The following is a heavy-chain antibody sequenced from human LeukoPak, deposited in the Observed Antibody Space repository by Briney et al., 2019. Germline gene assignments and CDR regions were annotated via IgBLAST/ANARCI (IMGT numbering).Heavy chain of an antibody. CDR3: ASKVAGTSYYFDY. D-gene: IGHD6-19*01. J-gene: IGHJ4*02. V-gene: IGHV3-48*01. CDR1: GFTFSSYS. CDR2: ISSSSTI. Sequence: GGSLRLSCAASGFTFSSYSMNWVRQAPGKGLEWVSYISSSSTIYYADSVKGRFTISRDNAKNSLYLQMNSLRAEDTAVYYCASKVAGTSYYFDYWGQGTLVTVSS.